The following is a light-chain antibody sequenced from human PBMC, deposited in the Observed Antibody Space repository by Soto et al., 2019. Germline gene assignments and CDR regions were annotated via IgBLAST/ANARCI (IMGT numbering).Light chain of an antibody. J-gene: IGKJ2*01. CDR2: GAS. CDR1: QSVSSSY. Sequence: EIVLTQSPGTLSLSPGERATLSCRASQSVSSSYLAWYQQKPGQAPRLLIYGASSRATGIPDRFSGSGSGTDFTLTISRLEPADFAVYYCQQYGSSPYTFGKGTKLEIK. CDR3: QQYGSSPYT. V-gene: IGKV3-20*01.